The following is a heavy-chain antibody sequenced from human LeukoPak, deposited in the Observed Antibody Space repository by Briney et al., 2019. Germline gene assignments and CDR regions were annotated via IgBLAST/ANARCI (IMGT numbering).Heavy chain of an antibody. Sequence: GGSLRLSCATSGFTFSNYWMMWVRQAPGKGLEWVANIKQDGSEKYYVDSVRGRFTISRDNAKNSLYLQMNSLRAEDTAMYYCTRDSGTIPPGDYWGQGTLVTVSS. D-gene: IGHD2-21*01. J-gene: IGHJ4*02. CDR1: GFTFSNYW. CDR2: IKQDGSEK. V-gene: IGHV3-7*01. CDR3: TRDSGTIPPGDY.